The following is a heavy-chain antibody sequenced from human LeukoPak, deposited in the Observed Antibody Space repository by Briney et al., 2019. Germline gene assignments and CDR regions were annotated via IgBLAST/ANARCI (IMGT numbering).Heavy chain of an antibody. J-gene: IGHJ6*03. CDR3: ARDRVPAARGLYYYYYIDV. CDR1: GFTFDDYG. D-gene: IGHD2-2*01. Sequence: GGSLRLSCAASGFTFDDYGMSWVRQAPGKGLEWVSGINWNGGSTGYADSVKGRFTISRDNAKNSLYLQLNSLRAEDTALYYCARDRVPAARGLYYYYYIDVWGKGTTVTVSS. CDR2: INWNGGST. V-gene: IGHV3-20*04.